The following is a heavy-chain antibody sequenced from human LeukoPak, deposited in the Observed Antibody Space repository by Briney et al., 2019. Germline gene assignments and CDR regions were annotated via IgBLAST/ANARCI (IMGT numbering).Heavy chain of an antibody. D-gene: IGHD6-6*01. V-gene: IGHV3-74*01. J-gene: IGHJ2*01. CDR1: GFTFSSYA. CDR3: AGPERYISSSGWYFDL. CDR2: INTDGSST. Sequence: PGGSLRPSCAASGFTFSSYAMSWVRQAPGKGLVWVSRINTDGSSTSYADSVKGRFTISRDNAKNTLYLQMNSLRAEDTAVYYCAGPERYISSSGWYFDLWGRGTLVTVSS.